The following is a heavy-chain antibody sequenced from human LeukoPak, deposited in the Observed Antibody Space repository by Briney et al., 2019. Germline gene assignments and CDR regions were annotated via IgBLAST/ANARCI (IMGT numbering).Heavy chain of an antibody. J-gene: IGHJ6*03. V-gene: IGHV3-48*04. D-gene: IGHD6-13*01. CDR2: ISGSSSTI. Sequence: GGSLRLSCAASGFTFSSYSVNWVRQAPGKGLEWGSYISGSSSTIYYADSVKGRFTISRDNARNSLYLQMNSLRAEDTAVYYCASGIAAAGQYYYYYYMDVWGKGTTVTVSS. CDR3: ASGIAAAGQYYYYYYMDV. CDR1: GFTFSSYS.